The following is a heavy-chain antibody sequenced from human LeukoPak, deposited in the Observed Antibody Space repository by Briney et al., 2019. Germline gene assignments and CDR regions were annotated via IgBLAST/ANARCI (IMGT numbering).Heavy chain of an antibody. D-gene: IGHD2-21*02. V-gene: IGHV3-21*04. CDR1: GFTFSSYS. CDR3: ARDLPLTYCGGDCAPYDAFDI. J-gene: IGHJ3*02. CDR2: ISSSSSYI. Sequence: GGSLRLSCAASGFTFSSYSMNWVRQAPGKGLEWVSSISSSSSYIYYADSVKGRFTISRDNAKNTLYLQMNSLRAEDTAVYYCARDLPLTYCGGDCAPYDAFDIWGQGTMVTVSS.